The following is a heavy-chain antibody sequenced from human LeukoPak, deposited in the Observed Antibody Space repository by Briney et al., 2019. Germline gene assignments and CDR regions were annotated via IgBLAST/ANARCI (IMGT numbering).Heavy chain of an antibody. J-gene: IGHJ5*02. CDR1: GGSISSYY. CDR2: IYHSGST. CDR3: ARVRSGCTNGVCSNWFDP. D-gene: IGHD2-8*01. V-gene: IGHV4-59*12. Sequence: SETLSLTCTVSGGSISSYYWSWIRQPPGKGLEWIGYIYHSGSTYYNPSLKSRVTISVDRSKNQFSLKLSSVTAADTAVYYCARVRSGCTNGVCSNWFDPWGQGTLVTVSS.